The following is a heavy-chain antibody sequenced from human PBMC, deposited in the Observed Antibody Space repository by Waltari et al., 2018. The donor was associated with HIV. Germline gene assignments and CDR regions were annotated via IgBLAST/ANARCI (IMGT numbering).Heavy chain of an antibody. V-gene: IGHV3-7*01. CDR2: MKEDGSEK. CDR3: ATGFVPGY. CDR1: GFSFSTSW. D-gene: IGHD3-10*01. Sequence: VQLVECGGGLVQPGESLSLSCTAPGFSFSTSWMSWVRQSPGKGLGWVANMKEDGSEKRYADSVKGRFIISRDNAMNSLYLQMNNLRAEDTAVYYCATGFVPGYWGQGTLVTVSS. J-gene: IGHJ4*02.